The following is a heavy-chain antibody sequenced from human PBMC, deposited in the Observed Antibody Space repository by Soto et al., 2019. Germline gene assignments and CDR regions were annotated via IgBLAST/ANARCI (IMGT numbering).Heavy chain of an antibody. D-gene: IGHD6-13*01. CDR3: ARVGAIAPAEGDY. CDR2: ISGYNNNK. J-gene: IGHJ4*02. CDR1: GYTFTSYG. V-gene: IGHV1-18*01. Sequence: QIQLVQSGTEVREPGASVKVSCQASGYTFTSYGIIWVRQAPGQGRELMGWISGYNNNKNYAQKYQARVTMTTDTSTRTAYMELRSLRSDDPAVYYCARVGAIAPAEGDYWGQGTLVTVSS.